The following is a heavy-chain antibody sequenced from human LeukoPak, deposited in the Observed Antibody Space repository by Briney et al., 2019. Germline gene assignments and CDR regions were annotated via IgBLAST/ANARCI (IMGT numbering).Heavy chain of an antibody. V-gene: IGHV3-23*01. D-gene: IGHD2-15*01. CDR2: MTGSGDTT. J-gene: IGHJ4*02. CDR1: GLTFSNYG. Sequence: GGSLRLSCAASGLTFSNYGMSWVRQAPGKGLEWVSAMTGSGDTTYYADSVKGRFTISRDNSKNTLYLQMNSLRAEDTAVYYCAKSPGLSIVVVVAATRRSLLNYFDYWGQGTLVTVSS. CDR3: AKSPGLSIVVVVAATRRSLLNYFDY.